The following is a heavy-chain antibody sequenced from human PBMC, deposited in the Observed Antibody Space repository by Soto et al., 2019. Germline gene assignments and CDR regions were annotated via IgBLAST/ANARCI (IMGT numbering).Heavy chain of an antibody. CDR3: ARESRWLQLDY. CDR2: INPSDTST. J-gene: IGHJ4*02. CDR1: GYSFTSSY. Sequence: QVQLVQSGAEVKKPGASVKVSCKASGYSFTSSYMHWVRQAPGQGLEWMGIINPSDTSTNYTQKFQDRVTMTRDTSTNTVYMELSSLRSEDTAVYYCARESRWLQLDYWGQGTLVTVSS. D-gene: IGHD1-1*01. V-gene: IGHV1-46*01.